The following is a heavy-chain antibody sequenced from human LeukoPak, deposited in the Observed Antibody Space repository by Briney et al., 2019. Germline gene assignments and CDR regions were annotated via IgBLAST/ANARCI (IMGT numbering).Heavy chain of an antibody. Sequence: GRSLRLSCAASGFTFSNFGMHWVRQAPGKGLEWVAVISYDGSNKYYADSVKGRFTISRDNSKNTLYLQMNSLRAEDTAVYYCAVDPIVVVINDAFDIWGQGTMVTVSS. V-gene: IGHV3-30*03. J-gene: IGHJ3*02. D-gene: IGHD3-22*01. CDR1: GFTFSNFG. CDR2: ISYDGSNK. CDR3: AVDPIVVVINDAFDI.